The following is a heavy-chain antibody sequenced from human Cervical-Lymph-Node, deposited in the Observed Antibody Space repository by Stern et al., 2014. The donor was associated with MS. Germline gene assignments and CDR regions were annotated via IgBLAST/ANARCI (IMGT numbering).Heavy chain of an antibody. D-gene: IGHD1-26*01. V-gene: IGHV3-30*04. Sequence: MQLVESGGGVVQPGRSLRLSCAASGFAFRRYALHWVRQGPGKGLEWVALISYDGRDKYYTDSVKGRFTVSRDNSNNTVDLEMNSLRLEDTAVYYCAKGGSGSYLDWGQGSLVTVSS. CDR3: AKGGSGSYLD. CDR1: GFAFRRYA. CDR2: ISYDGRDK. J-gene: IGHJ4*02.